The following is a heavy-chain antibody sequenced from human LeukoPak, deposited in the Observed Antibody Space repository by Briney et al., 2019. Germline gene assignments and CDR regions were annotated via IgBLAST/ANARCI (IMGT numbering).Heavy chain of an antibody. CDR2: IGGRGGGT. CDR1: GFTFSNYA. V-gene: IGHV3-23*01. D-gene: IGHD3-9*01. J-gene: IGHJ4*02. Sequence: GATLSLSCAASGFTFSNYAMSWVRQAPGKGLEWVSAIGGRGGGTYYAPSVKGRFTVSRDDSKNTLYLQMNSLRAEDTAVYYCAKWGDYDILTGYYDSDYWGQGTLVTVSS. CDR3: AKWGDYDILTGYYDSDY.